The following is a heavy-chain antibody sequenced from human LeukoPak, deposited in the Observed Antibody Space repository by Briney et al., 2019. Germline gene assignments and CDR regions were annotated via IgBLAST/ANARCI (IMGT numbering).Heavy chain of an antibody. CDR3: AKGQPRASYYFDY. V-gene: IGHV3-43*01. CDR1: GFTFDDYT. J-gene: IGHJ4*02. Sequence: PGGSLRLSCAASGFTFDDYTMHWVRQAPGKGLEWVSLISWDGGSTYYADSVKGRFTISRDNSKNSLYLQMNSLRTEDTALYYCAKGQPRASYYFDYWGQGTLVTVSS. CDR2: ISWDGGST.